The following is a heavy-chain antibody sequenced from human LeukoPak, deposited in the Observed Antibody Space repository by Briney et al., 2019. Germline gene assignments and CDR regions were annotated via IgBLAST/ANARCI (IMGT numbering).Heavy chain of an antibody. CDR3: AQGYSSGWYPY. J-gene: IGHJ4*02. CDR2: ISVNGETT. CDR1: GFSVSGFG. V-gene: IGHV3-23*01. Sequence: PGGSLRLSCAVSGFSVSGFGMSWVRQAPGKGLEWVSAISVNGETTWYADSVKGRFIISRDNSKNTLYLQLSSLRAEDTAVYYCAQGYSSGWYPYWGQGSLVSVSS. D-gene: IGHD6-19*01.